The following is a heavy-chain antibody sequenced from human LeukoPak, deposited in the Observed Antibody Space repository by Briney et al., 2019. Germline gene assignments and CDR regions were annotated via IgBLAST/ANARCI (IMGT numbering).Heavy chain of an antibody. V-gene: IGHV4-30-4*01. CDR3: ARQGSYGHNWFDP. CDR1: GGSISSGGYY. Sequence: SQTPSLTCTVSGGSISSGGYYWSWIRQHPGKGLEWIGYIYYSGNTYYNPSLKSRVTISLDTSKNQFSLKLSSVTAADTAVYYCARQGSYGHNWFDPWGQGTLVTVSS. CDR2: IYYSGNT. D-gene: IGHD5-18*01. J-gene: IGHJ5*02.